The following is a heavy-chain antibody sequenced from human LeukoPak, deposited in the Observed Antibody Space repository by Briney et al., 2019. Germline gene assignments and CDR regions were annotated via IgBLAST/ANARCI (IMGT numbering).Heavy chain of an antibody. Sequence: TGGSLRLSCAASGFTFSSYSMNWVCQAPGKGLEWVSSISSSSTYIYYADSVKGRFTISRDNAKNSLYLQMNSLRAEDTAVYYCARDGNDYGGNSAYYFDYWGQGTLVTVSS. V-gene: IGHV3-21*01. CDR1: GFTFSSYS. CDR3: ARDGNDYGGNSAYYFDY. J-gene: IGHJ4*02. D-gene: IGHD4-23*01. CDR2: ISSSSTYI.